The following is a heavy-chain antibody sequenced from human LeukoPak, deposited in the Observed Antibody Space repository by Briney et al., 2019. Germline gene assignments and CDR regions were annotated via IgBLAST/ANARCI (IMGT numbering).Heavy chain of an antibody. CDR1: GASFNSDDKY. D-gene: IGHD3-22*01. Sequence: SGTLSLTCTVSGASFNSDDKYWNWIRQSPGKGLEWIGSIHPSGMLYNNPSLERRVTMSRDTSKNQYSLNLNSVPPADTAVYFCSRGLDSRKLGYWGQGILVTVSS. J-gene: IGHJ4*02. CDR3: SRGLDSRKLGY. CDR2: IHPSGML. V-gene: IGHV4-31*03.